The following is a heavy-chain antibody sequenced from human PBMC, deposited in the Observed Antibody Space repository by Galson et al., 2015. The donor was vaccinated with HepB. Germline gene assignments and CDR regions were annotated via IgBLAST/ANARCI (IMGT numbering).Heavy chain of an antibody. V-gene: IGHV3-23*01. Sequence: SLRLSCAASGFTFSSYAMSWVRQAPGKGLEWVSAISGSGGSTYYADSVKSRFTISRDNSKNTLYLQMNSLRAEDAAVYYCAKGPIAVAGTAPKHWGQGTLVTVAS. D-gene: IGHD6-19*01. CDR1: GFTFSSYA. J-gene: IGHJ4*02. CDR2: ISGSGGST. CDR3: AKGPIAVAGTAPKH.